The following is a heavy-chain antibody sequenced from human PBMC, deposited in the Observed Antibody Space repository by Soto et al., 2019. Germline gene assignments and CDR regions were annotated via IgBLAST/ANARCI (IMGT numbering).Heavy chain of an antibody. Sequence: QLQLQESGPGLVKPSETLSLTCTVSGGSISSSSYYWGWIRQPPGKGLEWIGSIYYSGSTYYNPSLKSRVTISVDTSKNQFSLKLSSVTAADTAVYYCARGRLVVVVAATLYYFDYWGQGTLVTVSS. CDR3: ARGRLVVVVAATLYYFDY. D-gene: IGHD2-15*01. CDR1: GGSISSSSYY. V-gene: IGHV4-39*01. J-gene: IGHJ4*02. CDR2: IYYSGST.